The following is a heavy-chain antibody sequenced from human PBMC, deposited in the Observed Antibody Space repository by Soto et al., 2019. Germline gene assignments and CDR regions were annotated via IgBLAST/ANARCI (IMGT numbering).Heavy chain of an antibody. CDR2: IIPIFGTA. CDR1: GVTFSRYA. Sequence: SVNFACKASGVTFSRYAISWVRQAPGQGLEWMGGIIPIFGTANYAQKFQGRVTITADESTSTAYMELSSLRFEDTAVYYCARDTFYTAMARSGPGVFAYWAQRSLGTVSS. J-gene: IGHJ4*02. CDR3: ARDTFYTAMARSGPGVFAY. V-gene: IGHV1-69*13. D-gene: IGHD5-18*01.